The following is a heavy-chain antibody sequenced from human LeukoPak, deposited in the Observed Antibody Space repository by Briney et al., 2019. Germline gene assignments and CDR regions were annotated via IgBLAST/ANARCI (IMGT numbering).Heavy chain of an antibody. D-gene: IGHD2-2*01. Sequence: GGSLRLSCAASGFTFSSYSMNWVRQAPGKGLEWVSSISSSSSSYIYYADSVKGRFTISRDNAKNSLYRQMNSLRVEDTAVYHCARPSRLTGMDVWGKGTTVTVSS. V-gene: IGHV3-21*01. CDR1: GFTFSSYS. J-gene: IGHJ6*04. CDR2: ISSSSSSYI. CDR3: ARPSRLTGMDV.